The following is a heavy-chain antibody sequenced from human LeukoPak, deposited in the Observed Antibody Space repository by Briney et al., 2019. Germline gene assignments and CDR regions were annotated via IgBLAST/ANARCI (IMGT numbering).Heavy chain of an antibody. CDR2: ISGSGGST. CDR3: AKRGNDYGDYAYYFDY. V-gene: IGHV3-23*01. CDR1: GFTFSSYA. D-gene: IGHD4-17*01. Sequence: GGSLRLSCAASGFTFSSYAMSWVRQAPGKGLEWASAISGSGGSTYYADSVKGRFTISRDNSKNTLYLQMNSLRAEDTAVYYCAKRGNDYGDYAYYFDYWGQGTLVTVYS. J-gene: IGHJ4*02.